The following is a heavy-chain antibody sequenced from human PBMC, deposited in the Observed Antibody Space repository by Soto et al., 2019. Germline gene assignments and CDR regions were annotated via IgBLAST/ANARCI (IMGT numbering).Heavy chain of an antibody. V-gene: IGHV4-61*01. D-gene: IGHD3-10*02. CDR1: GGSVSSGMYY. CDR3: ARDPYYSMLGPHFDY. Sequence: SETLSLTCTVSGGSVSSGMYYWSWIRQPPGKGLGWIGYIYYSGSTNYNPSLKSRVTISVDTSKNQFSLKLSSVTAADTAVYYCARDPYYSMLGPHFDYWGQGTLVTVSS. J-gene: IGHJ4*02. CDR2: IYYSGST.